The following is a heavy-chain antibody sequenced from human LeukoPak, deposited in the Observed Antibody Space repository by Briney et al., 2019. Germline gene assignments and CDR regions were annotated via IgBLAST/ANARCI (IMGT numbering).Heavy chain of an antibody. Sequence: KPSETLSLTCAVYGGSFSGYYWSWIRQPPGKGLEWIGEINHSGSTNYNPSLKSRVTISVDTSKNQFSLKLSSVTAADTAVYYCARVGSAGSYLNWYFDLWGRGTLVTVSS. D-gene: IGHD1-26*01. CDR2: INHSGST. CDR1: GGSFSGYY. J-gene: IGHJ2*01. V-gene: IGHV4-34*01. CDR3: ARVGSAGSYLNWYFDL.